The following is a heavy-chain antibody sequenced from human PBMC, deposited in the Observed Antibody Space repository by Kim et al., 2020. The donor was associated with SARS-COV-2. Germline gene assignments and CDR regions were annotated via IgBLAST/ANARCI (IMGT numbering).Heavy chain of an antibody. CDR3: ARDGRITMVRGVIYYYYG. V-gene: IGHV4-38-2*02. CDR2: IYHSGST. D-gene: IGHD3-10*01. CDR1: GYSISSGYY. J-gene: IGHJ6*01. Sequence: SETLSLTCTVSGYSISSGYYWGWIRQPPGKGLEWIGSIYHSGSTYYNPSLKSRVTISVDTSKNQFSLKLNSVTAADTAVYYCARDGRITMVRGVIYYYYG.